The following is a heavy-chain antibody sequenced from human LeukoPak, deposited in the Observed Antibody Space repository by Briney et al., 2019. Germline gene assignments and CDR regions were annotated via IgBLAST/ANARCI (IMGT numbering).Heavy chain of an antibody. D-gene: IGHD3-10*01. J-gene: IGHJ5*02. CDR3: ARFRTTFGELNH. Sequence: SETLSLTCTVSGGSIGSYYWSWIRQPPGKGLEWIGYIYYSGSSNYNPSLKSRVTISVDTSKNQFSLKLSSMTAADTAVYYCARFRTTFGELNHWGQGTLVTVSS. V-gene: IGHV4-59*01. CDR2: IYYSGSS. CDR1: GGSIGSYY.